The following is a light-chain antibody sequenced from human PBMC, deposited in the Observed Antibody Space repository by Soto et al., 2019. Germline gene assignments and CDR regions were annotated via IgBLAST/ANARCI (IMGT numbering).Light chain of an antibody. V-gene: IGLV1-44*01. CDR2: TNN. CDR3: AAWDDSLNGVV. J-gene: IGLJ3*02. Sequence: QAVVTQPPSASGTPGQRVTISCSGSSSNIGSNTVNWYQQLPGTAPKLLMYTNNQRPSGVPDRFSGSKSGTSASLAINGLQSEDEADHYCAAWDDSLNGVVFGGGTKLTVL. CDR1: SSNIGSNT.